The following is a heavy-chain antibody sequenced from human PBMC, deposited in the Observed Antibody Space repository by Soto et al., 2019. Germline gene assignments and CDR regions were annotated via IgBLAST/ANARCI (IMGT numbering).Heavy chain of an antibody. CDR2: ISAYNGNT. D-gene: IGHD1-26*01. CDR1: GYTFTSYG. V-gene: IGHV1-18*01. J-gene: IGHJ6*02. CDR3: ARDPATTYYYYYGMDV. Sequence: QVQLVQSGAEVKKPGASVKVSCKASGYTFTSYGISWVRQAPGQGLEWMGWISAYNGNTNYAQKLQGRVTMTTDTSTSTAYMGLRSLRSDDTAVYYCARDPATTYYYYYGMDVWGQGTTVTVSS.